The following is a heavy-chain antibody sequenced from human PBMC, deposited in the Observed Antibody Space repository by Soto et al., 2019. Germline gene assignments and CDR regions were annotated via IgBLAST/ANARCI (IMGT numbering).Heavy chain of an antibody. D-gene: IGHD3-3*01. J-gene: IGHJ6*02. V-gene: IGHV1-8*01. CDR2: MDPNSGST. Sequence: GAPVKVSCKASGYSFTTYDMSWVRQAPGQGLEWLGWMDPNSGSTGYAQNFQGRITMTRNISRNTAHMELSSLQSEDTAVYYCARERKFDFWRKGLDVWGQGTTVTVSS. CDR3: ARERKFDFWRKGLDV. CDR1: GYSFTTYD.